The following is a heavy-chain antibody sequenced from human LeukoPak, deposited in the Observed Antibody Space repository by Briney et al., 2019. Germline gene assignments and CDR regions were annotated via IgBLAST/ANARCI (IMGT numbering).Heavy chain of an antibody. CDR1: GGSISSYY. V-gene: IGHV4-59*12. J-gene: IGHJ4*02. CDR3: ARSVGAKVPLYGTPTYYFDY. Sequence: PSETLSLTCTVSGGSISSYYWSWIRQPPGKGLEWIGYIYYSGSTNYNPSLKSRVTISVDTSKNQFSLKLSSVTAADTAVYYCARSVGAKVPLYGTPTYYFDYWGQGTLVTVSS. CDR2: IYYSGST. D-gene: IGHD2/OR15-2a*01.